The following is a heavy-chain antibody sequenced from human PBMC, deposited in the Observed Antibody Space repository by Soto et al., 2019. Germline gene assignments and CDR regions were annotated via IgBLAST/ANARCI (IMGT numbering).Heavy chain of an antibody. CDR2: ISYSGNT. Sequence: PSATLSLTCTVSGGSISNFYWSWIRQPPGKGLEWIGYISYSGNTNYNPSLKSRVSISVDTSKNQLSLNLTSVTAADTAVYYCARAPMVLSRSYFDSWGQGTPVTASS. CDR3: ARAPMVLSRSYFDS. CDR1: GGSISNFY. D-gene: IGHD2-8*01. V-gene: IGHV4-59*01. J-gene: IGHJ4*02.